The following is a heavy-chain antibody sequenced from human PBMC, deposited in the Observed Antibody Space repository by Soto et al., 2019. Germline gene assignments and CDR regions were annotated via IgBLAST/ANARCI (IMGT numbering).Heavy chain of an antibody. J-gene: IGHJ5*02. Sequence: SETLSLTCTVSGGSISSYHWSWIRQPAGKGLEWIGHIYSSGSTNYNPSLRSRVTMSVDTSKNQFSLKLNSVTAADTAVYYCARDVRMVATGFDPWGQGTLVTVSS. CDR2: IYSSGST. D-gene: IGHD5-12*01. V-gene: IGHV4-4*07. CDR1: GGSISSYH. CDR3: ARDVRMVATGFDP.